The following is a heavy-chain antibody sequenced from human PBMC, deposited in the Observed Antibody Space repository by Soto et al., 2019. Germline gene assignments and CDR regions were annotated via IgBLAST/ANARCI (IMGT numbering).Heavy chain of an antibody. CDR1: GYTFTSYG. V-gene: IGHV1-18*01. D-gene: IGHD3-22*01. CDR3: ARGSMGSNTMIVANDAFDI. Sequence: ASVKVSFKASGYTFTSYGISWVRQAPGQGLEWMGWISAYNGNTNYAQKLQGRVTMTTDTSTSTAYMELRSLRSDDTAVYYRARGSMGSNTMIVANDAFDIWGQGTMVTVSS. J-gene: IGHJ3*02. CDR2: ISAYNGNT.